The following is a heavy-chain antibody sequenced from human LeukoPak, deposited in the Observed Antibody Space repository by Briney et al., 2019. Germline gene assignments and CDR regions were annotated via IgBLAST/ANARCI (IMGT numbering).Heavy chain of an antibody. D-gene: IGHD3-10*02. CDR2: IKKDGSQK. CDR3: ARVFGRYGVSDY. V-gene: IGHV3-7*03. CDR1: GFTFSRFW. J-gene: IGHJ4*02. Sequence: GGSLRLSCAASGFTFSRFWMSWVRQAPGKGLEWVANIKKDGSQKYYVDSVEGRFTISRDNAKNSLYLQMDSLRVDDTPVYYCARVFGRYGVSDYWGQGTLVTVSS.